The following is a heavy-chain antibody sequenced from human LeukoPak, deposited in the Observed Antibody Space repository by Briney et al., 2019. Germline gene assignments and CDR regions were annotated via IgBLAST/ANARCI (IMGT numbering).Heavy chain of an antibody. J-gene: IGHJ3*02. V-gene: IGHV4-39*07. Sequence: PSETLSLTCTVSGGSISSSSYYWGWIRQPPGKGLEWIGSIYYSGSTYYNPSLKSRVAISVDTSKNQFSLKLSSVTAADTAVYYCARVVSRDTMIATYGAFDIWGQGTMVTVSS. CDR1: GGSISSSSYY. CDR3: ARVVSRDTMIATYGAFDI. CDR2: IYYSGST. D-gene: IGHD3-22*01.